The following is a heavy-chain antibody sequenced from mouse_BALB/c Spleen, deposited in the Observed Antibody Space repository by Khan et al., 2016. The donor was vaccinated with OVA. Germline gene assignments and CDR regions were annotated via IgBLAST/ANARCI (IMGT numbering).Heavy chain of an antibody. V-gene: IGHV1-7*01. J-gene: IGHJ2*01. CDR2: INPTSGYT. CDR3: TRDRIDY. CDR1: GYTFRTYW. Sequence: VQLQESGAALAKPGASVKMSCKASGYTFRTYWMHWVKQRPGQGLEWIGYINPTSGYTDYNEKFKDKATLSADKSSSTAYMQLSRLTSEDSAVYYCTRDRIDYWGQGTTLTVSS.